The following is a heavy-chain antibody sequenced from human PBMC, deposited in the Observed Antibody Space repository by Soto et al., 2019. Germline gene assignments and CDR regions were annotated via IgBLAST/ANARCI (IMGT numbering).Heavy chain of an antibody. CDR3: ARDGSGSYFYYYGMDV. CDR2: IYPGDSDT. J-gene: IGHJ6*02. V-gene: IGHV5-51*01. D-gene: IGHD3-10*01. CDR1: GYSSTSYC. Sequence: RQALKYTWEGSGYSSTSYCIGWVRQMPGKGLERMWIIYPGDSDTRYSPSFQGQVTISADKSISTAYLQWSSLKASDTAMYYCARDGSGSYFYYYGMDVWGQGTTVTVSS.